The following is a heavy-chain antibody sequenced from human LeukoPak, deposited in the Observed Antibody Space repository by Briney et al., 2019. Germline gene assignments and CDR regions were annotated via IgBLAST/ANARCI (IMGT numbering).Heavy chain of an antibody. J-gene: IGHJ4*02. CDR1: GGSISSGDYY. Sequence: PSQTESLTCTVSGGSISSGDYYRSWIRQPPGKGLEWIGYIYYSGSTYYNPSLKSRVTISVDTSKNQFSLKLSSVTAADTAVYYCARDQGSFDIDHWGQGILVTVSS. CDR3: ARDQGSFDIDH. D-gene: IGHD2/OR15-2a*01. V-gene: IGHV4-30-4*01. CDR2: IYYSGST.